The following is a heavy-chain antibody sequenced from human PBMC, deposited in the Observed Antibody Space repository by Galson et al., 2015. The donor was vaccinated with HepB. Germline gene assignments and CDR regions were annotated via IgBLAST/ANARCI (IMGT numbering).Heavy chain of an antibody. Sequence: SLRLSCAASGFPFSTYAMTWVRQAPGKGLEWVSAISGSGANAIYADSVKGRFTISRDNSKKTLYLQMDSLRVEDTAVYYCAKEDANSLWYYYMDVWGKGTTVTVSS. J-gene: IGHJ6*03. D-gene: IGHD4-23*01. CDR3: AKEDANSLWYYYMDV. V-gene: IGHV3-23*01. CDR1: GFPFSTYA. CDR2: ISGSGANA.